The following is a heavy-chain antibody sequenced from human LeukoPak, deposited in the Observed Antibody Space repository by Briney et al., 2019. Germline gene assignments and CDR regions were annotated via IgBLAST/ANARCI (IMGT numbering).Heavy chain of an antibody. V-gene: IGHV1-3*01. CDR2: INAGNGNT. Sequence: ASVKVSCKASGYTFTSYAMHWVRQAPGQRLEWMGWINAGNGNTKYSQKFQGRVTITRDTSASTAYMELSSLRSEDTAVYYCARGRAVAGTLDYWSQGTLVTVSS. CDR3: ARGRAVAGTLDY. J-gene: IGHJ4*02. D-gene: IGHD6-19*01. CDR1: GYTFTSYA.